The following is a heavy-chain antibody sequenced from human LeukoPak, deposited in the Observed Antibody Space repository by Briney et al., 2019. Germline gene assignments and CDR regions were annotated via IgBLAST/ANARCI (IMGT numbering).Heavy chain of an antibody. Sequence: PSETLSLTCTVSGGSISSYYWSWIRQPPGKGLEWIGEINHSGSTNYNPSLKSRVTISVDTSKNQFSLKLSSVTAADTAVYYCARALNYDFWSGPGGKKNWFDPWGQGTLVTVSS. CDR3: ARALNYDFWSGPGGKKNWFDP. D-gene: IGHD3-3*01. CDR1: GGSISSYY. V-gene: IGHV4-34*01. CDR2: INHSGST. J-gene: IGHJ5*02.